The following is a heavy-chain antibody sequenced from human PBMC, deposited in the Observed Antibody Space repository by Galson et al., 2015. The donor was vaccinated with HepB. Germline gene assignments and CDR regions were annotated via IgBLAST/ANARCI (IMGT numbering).Heavy chain of an antibody. CDR1: GGSINSYY. CDR2: IYYNGGT. Sequence: ETLSLTCTVSGGSINSYYWSWIRQPPGKRLEYIGYIYYNGGTNYNPSLRSRVTISVDTSKNQFSLRLTSVTAADTAVYYCAREVATTHYFDNWGQGTLVTVSS. J-gene: IGHJ4*02. D-gene: IGHD5-12*01. V-gene: IGHV4-59*01. CDR3: AREVATTHYFDN.